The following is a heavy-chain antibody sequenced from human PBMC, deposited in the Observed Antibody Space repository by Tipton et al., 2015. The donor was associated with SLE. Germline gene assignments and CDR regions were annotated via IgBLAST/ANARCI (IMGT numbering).Heavy chain of an antibody. D-gene: IGHD2-8*01. V-gene: IGHV3-33*01. CDR2: IWYDGSNK. J-gene: IGHJ6*03. CDR1: GFTFSSYG. CDR3: ASFPYGYYMDV. Sequence: SLRLSCAASGFTFSSYGMHWVRQAPGKGLEWVAVIWYDGSNKYYADSVKGRFTISRDNSKNTLYLQMNSLRAEDTAVYYCASFPYGYYMDVWGKGTTVTVSS.